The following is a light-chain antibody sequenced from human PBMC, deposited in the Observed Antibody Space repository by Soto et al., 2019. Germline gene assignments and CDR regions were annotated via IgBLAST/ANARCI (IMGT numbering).Light chain of an antibody. CDR1: SSDIGAGYV. CDR3: QSYDDSLSGHVV. V-gene: IGLV1-40*01. CDR2: GNN. J-gene: IGLJ2*01. Sequence: QSVLTQPTSVSGAPGQGVTISCTGGSSDIGAGYVVHWYQQLPGTAPKLLIYGNNNRPSGVPDRFSGSKSGTSASLAITGLQAEDEADYYCQSYDDSLSGHVVFGGGTKLTVL.